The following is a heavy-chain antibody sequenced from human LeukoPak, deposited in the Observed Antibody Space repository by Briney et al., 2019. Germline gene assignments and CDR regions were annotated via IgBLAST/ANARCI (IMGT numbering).Heavy chain of an antibody. Sequence: PGGSLRLSCVASGFTFGSYAMSWVRQAPGKGLEWVAGISGSGGSTYHTDSVKGRFTISRDNSKNTLSLQMDSLRAEDTAVYYCAKDESPRIAADNYWGQGTLVTVSS. CDR2: ISGSGGST. V-gene: IGHV3-23*01. CDR1: GFTFGSYA. D-gene: IGHD6-25*01. CDR3: AKDESPRIAADNY. J-gene: IGHJ4*02.